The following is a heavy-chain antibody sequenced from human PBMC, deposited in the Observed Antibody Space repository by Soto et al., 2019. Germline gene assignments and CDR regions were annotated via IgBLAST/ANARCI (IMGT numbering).Heavy chain of an antibody. J-gene: IGHJ4*02. CDR3: ARVRKRFLEWLSLFDY. D-gene: IGHD3-3*01. CDR2: ISSSSSTI. CDR1: GFTFSSYS. Sequence: GGSLRLSCAASGFTFSSYSMNWVRQAPGKGLEWVSYISSSSSTIYYADSVKGRFTISRDNAKNSLYLQMNSLRDEDTAVYYCARVRKRFLEWLSLFDYWGQGTLVTVSS. V-gene: IGHV3-48*02.